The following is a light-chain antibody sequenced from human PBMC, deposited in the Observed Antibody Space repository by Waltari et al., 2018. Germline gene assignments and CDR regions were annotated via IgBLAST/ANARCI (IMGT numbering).Light chain of an antibody. CDR2: VFR. Sequence: QSALTQPASVSGSPGQSITISCTGTSSDVGGYNYVSWYQQHPGKDPKLMIYVFRNRPSGGSNRFSGSKSGNTASLTISGLQAEDEADYYCSSDTSSSSPYVFGTGTKVTVL. V-gene: IGLV2-14*01. J-gene: IGLJ1*01. CDR1: SSDVGGYNY. CDR3: SSDTSSSSPYV.